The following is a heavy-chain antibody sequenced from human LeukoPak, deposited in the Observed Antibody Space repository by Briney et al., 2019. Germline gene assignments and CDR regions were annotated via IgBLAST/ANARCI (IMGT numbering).Heavy chain of an antibody. CDR1: GGSISSYY. CDR2: IYYGGST. CDR3: ARDGYGYSSSWYDY. V-gene: IGHV4-59*01. D-gene: IGHD6-13*01. J-gene: IGHJ4*02. Sequence: SETLSLTCTVSGGSISSYYWSWIRQPPGKGLEWIGYIYYGGSTNYNPSLKSRVTISVDTSKNQFSLKLSSVTAADTAVYYCARDGYGYSSSWYDYWGQGTLVTVSS.